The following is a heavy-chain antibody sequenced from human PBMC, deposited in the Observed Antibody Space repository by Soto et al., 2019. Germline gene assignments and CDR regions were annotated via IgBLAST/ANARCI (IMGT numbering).Heavy chain of an antibody. D-gene: IGHD3-16*01. CDR1: AFPFSRSA. J-gene: IGHJ3*02. Sequence: GGSLRLSCAASAFPFSRSAMHWLRQAPGKGLEWVAVIPHDGNNEDYTDSVRGRFTISRDNSKNTFYLQMNSLRGEDTAVYYCARGLDKSAGGHFHICGQGNMVT. CDR2: IPHDGNNE. CDR3: ARGLDKSAGGHFHI. V-gene: IGHV3-33*01.